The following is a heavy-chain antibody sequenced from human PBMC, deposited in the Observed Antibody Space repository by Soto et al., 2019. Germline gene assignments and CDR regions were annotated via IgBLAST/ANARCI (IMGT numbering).Heavy chain of an antibody. CDR2: IYYSGST. Sequence: PSETLSLTCTVSGGSISSYYWSWIRQPPGKGLEWIGYIYYSGSTNYNPSLKSRVTISVDTSKNQFSLKLSSVTAADTAVYYCARVGYGDYLYFDYWGQGTLVTVSS. V-gene: IGHV4-59*01. CDR1: GGSISSYY. CDR3: ARVGYGDYLYFDY. J-gene: IGHJ4*02. D-gene: IGHD4-17*01.